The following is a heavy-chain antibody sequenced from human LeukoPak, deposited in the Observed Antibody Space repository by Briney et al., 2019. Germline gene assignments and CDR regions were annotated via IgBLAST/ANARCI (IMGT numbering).Heavy chain of an antibody. CDR2: INHSGST. CDR3: ASGYGFDY. D-gene: IGHD3-16*01. Sequence: SSETLSLTCTVSGGSISSYYWSWIRQPPGKGLEWIGEINHSGSTNYNPSLKSRVTISVDTSKNQFSLKLSSVTAADTAVYYCASGYGFDYWGQGTLVTVSS. J-gene: IGHJ4*02. CDR1: GGSISSYY. V-gene: IGHV4-34*01.